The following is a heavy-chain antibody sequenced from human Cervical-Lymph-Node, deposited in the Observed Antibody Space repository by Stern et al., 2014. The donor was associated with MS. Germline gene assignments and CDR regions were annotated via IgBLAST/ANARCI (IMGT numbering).Heavy chain of an antibody. CDR2: ISWNSGSI. Sequence: EVQLEESGGGLVQPGRSLRLSCAASGFTFDDYAMHWVRQAPGKGLEWVSGISWNSGSIDYADSVKGRFTISRDNAKNSLDLQMKSLGAEDTALYYCAKDITSSFGYTYGYGMDVWGHGTTVIVSS. J-gene: IGHJ6*02. CDR3: AKDITSSFGYTYGYGMDV. D-gene: IGHD5-18*01. V-gene: IGHV3-9*01. CDR1: GFTFDDYA.